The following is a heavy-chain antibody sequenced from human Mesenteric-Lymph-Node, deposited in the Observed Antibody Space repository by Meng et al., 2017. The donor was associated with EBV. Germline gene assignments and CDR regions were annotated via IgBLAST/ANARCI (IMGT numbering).Heavy chain of an antibody. J-gene: IGHJ4*02. CDR2: IYHSGST. CDR3: ARVGQWLPIDY. CDR1: GVSISSSNW. V-gene: IGHV4-4*02. Sequence: VVLQASGRGLVKPSGTLAFPCAVSGVSISSSNWWSWVRQPPGKGLEWIGEIYHSGSTNYNPSLKSRVTISVDKSKNQFSLNLSSVTAADTAVYYCARVGQWLPIDYWGQGTLVTVSS. D-gene: IGHD6-19*01.